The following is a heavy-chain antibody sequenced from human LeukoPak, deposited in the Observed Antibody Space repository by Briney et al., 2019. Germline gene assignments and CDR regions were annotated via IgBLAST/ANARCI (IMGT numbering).Heavy chain of an antibody. D-gene: IGHD3-10*01. CDR2: IDTSGSYI. CDR3: ARGRSITLLRGVAMSDGFDI. V-gene: IGHV3-21*01. J-gene: IGHJ3*02. Sequence: GGSLSLSCTASGFTFTSYGMNWVRQAPGKGLEWVSFIDTSGSYIYYGDSLKGRVTISRDNAKNSLYLQMNGLRAEDTAVYYCARGRSITLLRGVAMSDGFDIWGQGAMVTVSS. CDR1: GFTFTSYG.